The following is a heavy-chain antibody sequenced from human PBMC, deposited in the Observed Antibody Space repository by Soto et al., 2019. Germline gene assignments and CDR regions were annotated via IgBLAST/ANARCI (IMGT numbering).Heavy chain of an antibody. CDR2: IYYSGST. J-gene: IGHJ5*02. CDR1: GGSISSGEYY. D-gene: IGHD4-17*01. Sequence: PSETMSLTCTVSGGSISSGEYYWSWIRQPPEKGLEWIGYIYYSGSTYYNPSLKSRVTISVDTSKNQFSLKLSSVTAADTAVYYCARESPSYGDTTTNWFDPWGQGTLVTVSS. V-gene: IGHV4-30-4*01. CDR3: ARESPSYGDTTTNWFDP.